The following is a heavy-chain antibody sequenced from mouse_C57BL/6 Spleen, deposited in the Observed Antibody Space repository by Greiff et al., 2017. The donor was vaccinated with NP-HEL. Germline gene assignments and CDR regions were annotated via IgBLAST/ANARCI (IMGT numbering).Heavy chain of an antibody. CDR2: INPSSGYT. V-gene: IGHV1-7*01. CDR1: GYTFTSYC. J-gene: IGHJ4*01. D-gene: IGHD4-1*01. CDR3: ARTGTKDDMDY. Sequence: VQLKESGAELVKPGASVKLSCKASGYTFTSYCMHWVNQRPGKGLEWIGYINPSSGYTKYNQKFKDKATLTADKSSSTAYMQLSSLAYEDSAVYYCARTGTKDDMDYWGQGTSVTVSS.